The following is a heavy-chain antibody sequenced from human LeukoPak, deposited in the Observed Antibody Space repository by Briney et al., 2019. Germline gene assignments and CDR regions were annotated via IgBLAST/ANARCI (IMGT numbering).Heavy chain of an antibody. CDR3: AHHGGGTIRLGAFDI. CDR2: ISGSGGST. Sequence: GGSLRLSCAASGFTFSSYGMSWVRQAPGKGLEWVSAISGSGGSTYYADSVKGRFTISRDNSKNTLYLQMNSLRAEDTAVYYCAHHGGGTIRLGAFDIWGQGTMVTVSS. D-gene: IGHD3-3*01. CDR1: GFTFSSYG. J-gene: IGHJ3*02. V-gene: IGHV3-23*01.